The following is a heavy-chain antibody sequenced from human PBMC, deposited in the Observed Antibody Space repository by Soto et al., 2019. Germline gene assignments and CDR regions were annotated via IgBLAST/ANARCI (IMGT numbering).Heavy chain of an antibody. CDR3: AGSYQPHDAFDI. CDR2: ISAYNGNT. CDR1: GYTFTSYG. V-gene: IGHV1-18*01. D-gene: IGHD3-16*02. J-gene: IGHJ3*02. Sequence: ASLKVSCKASGYTFTSYGISWVRQAPGQGLEWMGWISAYNGNTNYAQKLQGRVTMTTDTSTSTAYMELRSLRSDDTAVYYCAGSYQPHDAFDIWGQGTMVTVSS.